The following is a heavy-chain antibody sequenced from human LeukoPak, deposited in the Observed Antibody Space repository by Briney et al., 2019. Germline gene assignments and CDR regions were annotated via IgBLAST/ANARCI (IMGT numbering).Heavy chain of an antibody. Sequence: GGSLRLSCAASGSTFSSYSMNWVRQAPGKGLEWVSSISTSSSYIYYADSVKGRFTISRDNSKNTLYLQMNSLRAEDTAVYYCARDTDSWYFDYWGQGTLVTVSS. CDR3: ARDTDSWYFDY. J-gene: IGHJ4*02. CDR1: GSTFSSYS. CDR2: ISTSSSYI. V-gene: IGHV3-21*01. D-gene: IGHD6-13*01.